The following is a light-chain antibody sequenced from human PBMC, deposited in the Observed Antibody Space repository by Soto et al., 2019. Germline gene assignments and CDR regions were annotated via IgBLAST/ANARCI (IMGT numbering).Light chain of an antibody. V-gene: IGLV2-14*01. CDR2: EVN. CDR1: SSDVGGHNY. CDR3: SSFTNSGTVV. J-gene: IGLJ2*01. Sequence: QSALTQPASVSGSPGQSITISCTGTSSDVGGHNYVSWYQQHPGKAPKNMIYEVNNGPSEVSDRFSGSKSGNTASLTISGLQAEDETYYYCSSFTNSGTVVFGGGTKLTVL.